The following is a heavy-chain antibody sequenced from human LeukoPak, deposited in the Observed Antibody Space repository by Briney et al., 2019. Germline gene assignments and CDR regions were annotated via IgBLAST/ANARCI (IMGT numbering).Heavy chain of an antibody. V-gene: IGHV1-18*04. CDR1: GYTFTDYY. CDR2: ISAYNGNT. D-gene: IGHD1-1*01. CDR3: ARGAVYNPLDFDY. Sequence: ASVKVSCKASGYTFTDYYMHWVRQAPGQGLEWMGWISAYNGNTNYAQKLQGRVTMTTDTSMSTAYMELRSLRSDDTAVYYCARGAVYNPLDFDYWGQGTLVTVSS. J-gene: IGHJ4*02.